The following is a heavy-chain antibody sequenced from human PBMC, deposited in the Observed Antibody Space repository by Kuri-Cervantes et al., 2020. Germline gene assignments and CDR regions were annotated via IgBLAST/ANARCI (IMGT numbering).Heavy chain of an antibody. Sequence: LSLTCAASGFTFSSYAMHWVRQAPGKGLEWVAVIWYDGSNKYYADSVKGRFTISRDNSKNTLYLQMNSLRAEDTAVYYCARGKYYDFWSGYDDYYYYGMDVWGQGTTVTVSS. D-gene: IGHD3-3*01. CDR2: IWYDGSNK. CDR1: GFTFSSYA. CDR3: ARGKYYDFWSGYDDYYYYGMDV. J-gene: IGHJ6*02. V-gene: IGHV3-33*08.